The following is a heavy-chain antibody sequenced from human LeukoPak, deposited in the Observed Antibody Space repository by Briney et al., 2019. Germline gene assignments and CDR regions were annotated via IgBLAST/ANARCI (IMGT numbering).Heavy chain of an antibody. Sequence: GGSLRLSCAASGFTVSSNYMSWVRQAPGKGLEWVSLIYSDGSTYYADSVKGRFTISRDNSKNTLYLQMSSLRAEDTAVYYCARNRGYSGYAGDYWGQGTLVTVSS. D-gene: IGHD5-12*01. CDR1: GFTVSSNY. V-gene: IGHV3-66*01. CDR2: IYSDGST. CDR3: ARNRGYSGYAGDY. J-gene: IGHJ4*02.